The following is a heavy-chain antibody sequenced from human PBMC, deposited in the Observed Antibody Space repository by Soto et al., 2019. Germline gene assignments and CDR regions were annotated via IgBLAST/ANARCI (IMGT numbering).Heavy chain of an antibody. V-gene: IGHV4-59*01. J-gene: IGHJ4*02. Sequence: PSETLSLTCTVSGGSISSYYWSWIRQPPGKGLEWIGYIYYSGSTNYNPSLKSRVTISVDTSKNQFSLKLSSVTAADTAVYYCAREYSGYFDDWGQGTLVTVSS. CDR3: AREYSGYFDD. CDR2: IYYSGST. D-gene: IGHD1-26*01. CDR1: GGSISSYY.